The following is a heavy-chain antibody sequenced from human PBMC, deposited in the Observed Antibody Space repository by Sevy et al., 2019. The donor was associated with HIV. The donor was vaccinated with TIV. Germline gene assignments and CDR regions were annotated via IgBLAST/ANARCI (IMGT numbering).Heavy chain of an antibody. CDR3: VRDPGDYAFIPSGY. V-gene: IGHV3-30-3*01. Sequence: GGSLRLSCEGSGFNFGTHAIHWVRQPPGRGLEWVPVISYAGSHTYYADSVKGRFNISRDNSKNTLYLQMNSLKHEDSAIYFCVRDPGDYAFIPSGYWGPGTQVTVSS. CDR1: GFNFGTHA. CDR2: ISYAGSHT. D-gene: IGHD4-17*01. J-gene: IGHJ4*02.